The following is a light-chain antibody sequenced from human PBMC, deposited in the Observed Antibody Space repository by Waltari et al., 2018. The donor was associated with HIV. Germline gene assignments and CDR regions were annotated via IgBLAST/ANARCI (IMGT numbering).Light chain of an antibody. CDR2: WAS. Sequence: DTVMTQSPDALDVSLGERATITCKSSQTVLDTSKNKNYLAWYQQKPGQPPRVLLYWASTRESGVPDRFSGSGSATDFSLTISSLQAEDVAVYYCQQYFATPVTFGGGTKVEIK. CDR3: QQYFATPVT. J-gene: IGKJ4*01. V-gene: IGKV4-1*01. CDR1: QTVLDTSKNKNY.